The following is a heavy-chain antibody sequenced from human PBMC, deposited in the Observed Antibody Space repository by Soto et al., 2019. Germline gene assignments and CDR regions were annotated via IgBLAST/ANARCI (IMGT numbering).Heavy chain of an antibody. Sequence: QVQLVESGGGVVQPGRSLRLSCAASGFTFSSYGMHWVRQAPGKGLEWVAVIRYDGSNKYYADSVKGRFTISRDNSKNTLYQQMSSMRAEDTAVYYCARAGYSSGWYEDWGQGTLVTVSS. CDR3: ARAGYSSGWYED. D-gene: IGHD6-19*01. CDR2: IRYDGSNK. CDR1: GFTFSSYG. V-gene: IGHV3-33*01. J-gene: IGHJ4*02.